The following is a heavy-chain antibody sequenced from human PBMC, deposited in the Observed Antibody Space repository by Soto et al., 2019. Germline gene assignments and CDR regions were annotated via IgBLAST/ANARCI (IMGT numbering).Heavy chain of an antibody. CDR2: INHSGST. CDR3: ARGRRYFVWLLTNWFDP. J-gene: IGHJ5*02. Sequence: SETLSLTCAVYGGSFSGYYWIGIRQPPGKGLEWIGEINHSGSTNYNPSLKSRVTISVDTSKNQFSLKLSSVTAADTAVYYCARGRRYFVWLLTNWFDPCGQGTLVT. CDR1: GGSFSGYY. D-gene: IGHD3-9*01. V-gene: IGHV4-34*01.